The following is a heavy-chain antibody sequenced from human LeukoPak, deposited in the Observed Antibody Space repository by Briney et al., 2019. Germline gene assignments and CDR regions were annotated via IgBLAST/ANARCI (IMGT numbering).Heavy chain of an antibody. Sequence: GRSLRLSCAASGFTFSSYAMHWVRQGPGKGLEWVAVISYDGSNKYYADSVKGRFTISRDNSKNTLYLQMNSLRAEDTAVYYCARGATYYYGSGSSQFDYWGQGTLVTVSS. CDR1: GFTFSSYA. D-gene: IGHD3-10*01. V-gene: IGHV3-30*04. J-gene: IGHJ4*02. CDR3: ARGATYYYGSGSSQFDY. CDR2: ISYDGSNK.